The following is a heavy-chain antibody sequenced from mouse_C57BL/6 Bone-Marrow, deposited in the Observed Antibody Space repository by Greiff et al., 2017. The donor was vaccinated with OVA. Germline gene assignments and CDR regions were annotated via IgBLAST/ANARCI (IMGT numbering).Heavy chain of an antibody. J-gene: IGHJ1*03. Sequence: EVKLEESVAELVRPGASVKLSCTASGFNIKNTYMHWVKQRPEQGLEWIGRIDPANGNTKYAPKFQGKATITADTSSNTAYLQLSSLTSEDTAIYYCARWDYYGSYWYFDVWGTGTTVTVSS. CDR1: GFNIKNTY. CDR3: ARWDYYGSYWYFDV. D-gene: IGHD1-1*01. CDR2: IDPANGNT. V-gene: IGHV14-3*01.